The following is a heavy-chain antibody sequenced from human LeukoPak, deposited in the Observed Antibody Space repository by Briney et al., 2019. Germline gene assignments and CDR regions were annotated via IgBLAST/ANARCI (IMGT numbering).Heavy chain of an antibody. CDR1: GFTFSSYG. V-gene: IGHV3-23*01. CDR2: ISSSGGYT. CDR3: ARSVSSRFTSPRRPYYFDS. J-gene: IGHJ4*02. Sequence: PGGSLRLSCATSGFTFSSYGMSWVRQAPEKGLEWVSGISSSGGYTYYADSVKGRFTISRDNSKNTLYLQMNSLRAEDTAVYYCARSVSSRFTSPRRPYYFDSWGQGTLVTVSS. D-gene: IGHD2-2*01.